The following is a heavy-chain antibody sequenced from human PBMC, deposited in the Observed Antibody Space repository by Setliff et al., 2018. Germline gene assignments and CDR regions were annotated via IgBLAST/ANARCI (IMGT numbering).Heavy chain of an antibody. CDR3: AKNGGDIVVVPAAPIDY. Sequence: GGSLRLSCAASEFTFDDYGMSWVRQAPGKGLEWVSGINSNGGSTGYADSVKGRFTISRDNAKNSLYLQMNSLRAEDTAVYYCAKNGGDIVVVPAAPIDYWGQGTLVTVSS. D-gene: IGHD2-2*01. J-gene: IGHJ4*02. CDR2: INSNGGST. V-gene: IGHV3-20*04. CDR1: EFTFDDYG.